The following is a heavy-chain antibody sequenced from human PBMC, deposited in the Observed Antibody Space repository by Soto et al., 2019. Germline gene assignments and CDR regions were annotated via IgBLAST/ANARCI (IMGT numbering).Heavy chain of an antibody. J-gene: IGHJ5*02. D-gene: IGHD6-13*01. CDR2: MNPNSGNT. CDR3: ARERSAAGTGWFDP. V-gene: IGHV1-8*01. CDR1: GYTFTSYD. Sequence: QVQLVQSGAEVKKPGASVKVSCKASGYTFTSYDINWVRQATGQGLEWMGWMNPNSGNTGYAQKFQGRVTMTRNHSISTAYMDLSSLRSEDTAVYYCARERSAAGTGWFDPWGQGTLVTVSS.